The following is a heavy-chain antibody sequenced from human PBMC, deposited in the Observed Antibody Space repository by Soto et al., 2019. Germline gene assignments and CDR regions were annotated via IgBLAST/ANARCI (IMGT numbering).Heavy chain of an antibody. CDR1: GFTFSSYG. CDR3: AKDTAYSSGWRYYYGMDV. V-gene: IGHV3-30*18. D-gene: IGHD6-19*01. CDR2: ISYDGSNK. J-gene: IGHJ6*02. Sequence: QVQLVESGGGVVQPGRSLRLSCAASGFTFSSYGMHWVRQTPGKGLEWVAGISYDGSNKYHADSVKGRFTISRYKSKNTLYLEKNSRRAEDKAVYYCAKDTAYSSGWRYYYGMDVWGQVTTVTVSS.